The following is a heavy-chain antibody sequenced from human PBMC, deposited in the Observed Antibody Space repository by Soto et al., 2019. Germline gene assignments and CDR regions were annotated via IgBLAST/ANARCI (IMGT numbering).Heavy chain of an antibody. CDR1: GGSFSGYY. Sequence: SETLSLTCAVYGGSFSGYYWSWIRQPPGKGLEWIGEINHSGSTTYNPSLKSRVTISVDTSKNQFPLKLSSVTAADTAVYYCARARRLRITMVRGANDYWGQGTLVTVSS. D-gene: IGHD3-10*01. V-gene: IGHV4-34*01. J-gene: IGHJ4*02. CDR2: INHSGST. CDR3: ARARRLRITMVRGANDY.